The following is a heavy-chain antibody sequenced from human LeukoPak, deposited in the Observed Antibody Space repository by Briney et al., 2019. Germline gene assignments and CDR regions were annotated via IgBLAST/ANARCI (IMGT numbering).Heavy chain of an antibody. D-gene: IGHD4-23*01. V-gene: IGHV1-46*01. CDR3: ARVAGHAAVAMRGYYFDY. Sequence: ASVKVSCKASGYTFTSYYMHWVRQAPGQGLEWMGIINPSGGSTSYAQKFQGRVTMTRDTSTSTVYMELSSLRSEDTAVYYCARVAGHAAVAMRGYYFDYWGQGTLVTVSS. CDR1: GYTFTSYY. CDR2: INPSGGST. J-gene: IGHJ4*02.